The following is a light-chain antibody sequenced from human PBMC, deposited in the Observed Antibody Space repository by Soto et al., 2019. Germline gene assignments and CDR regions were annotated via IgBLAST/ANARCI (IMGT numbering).Light chain of an antibody. Sequence: EIVLTQSLATLSVSPAERVTLXCRASQSVDINLAWYQQTPGQAPRLLIYGASRRATGIADRFSGSGSGTEFTLTISSLQTEDFAVYYCHQYNNWPPWTFGQGTKVDIK. CDR2: GAS. CDR1: QSVDIN. V-gene: IGKV3D-15*01. CDR3: HQYNNWPPWT. J-gene: IGKJ1*01.